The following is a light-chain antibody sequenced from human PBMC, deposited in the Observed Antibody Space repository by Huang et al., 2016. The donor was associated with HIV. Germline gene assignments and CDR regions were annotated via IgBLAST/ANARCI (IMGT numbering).Light chain of an antibody. J-gene: IGKJ5*01. CDR2: GAS. CDR3: QQYNNWPIT. CDR1: QSVSSN. V-gene: IGKV3D-15*01. Sequence: EIVMTQSPATLSVSPGERATLSCRASQSVSSNLAWYQQKPGQAPRLLIYGASTSVTGIPARFSGSGSGTEFTLTISSLQSEDFAVYYCQQYNNWPITFGQGTRLEIK.